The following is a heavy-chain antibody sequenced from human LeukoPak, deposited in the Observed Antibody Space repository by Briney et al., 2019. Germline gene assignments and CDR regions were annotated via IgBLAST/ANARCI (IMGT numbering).Heavy chain of an antibody. J-gene: IGHJ3*02. Sequence: SVKVSCKASGGTFSSYAISWVRQAPGQGLECMGGIIPIFGTANYAQKFQGRVTITTDESTSTAYMELSSLRSEDTAVYYCASPMIVVRGAFDIWGQGTMVTVSS. CDR1: GGTFSSYA. V-gene: IGHV1-69*05. CDR3: ASPMIVVRGAFDI. CDR2: IIPIFGTA. D-gene: IGHD3-22*01.